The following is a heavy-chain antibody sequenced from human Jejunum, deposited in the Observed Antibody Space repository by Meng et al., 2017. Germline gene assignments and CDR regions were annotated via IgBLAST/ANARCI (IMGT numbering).Heavy chain of an antibody. D-gene: IGHD3-22*01. V-gene: IGHV1-18*01. Sequence: QVRLGQSEAEVNKPGASVKVPCKASGSYGISWVRQAPGQGLEWMGWISFDNGKTDYAQKFQGRVTMTTDTSTSTVYLELRSLRSDDTAVYYCARAQNQYDRSGRWYFDLWGRGTLVTVSS. CDR2: ISFDNGKT. CDR3: ARAQNQYDRSGRWYFDL. CDR1: GSYG. J-gene: IGHJ2*01.